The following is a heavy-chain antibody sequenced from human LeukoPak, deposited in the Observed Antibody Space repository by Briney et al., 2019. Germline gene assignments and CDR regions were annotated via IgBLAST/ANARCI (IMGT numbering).Heavy chain of an antibody. D-gene: IGHD1-7*01. Sequence: GGSLRLSCAASGFTFSSYAMSWVSQAPGKGLEWVSAINGSGGSTYYADSVKGRFTISRDNSKNTLYLQMNSLRAEDTAVYYCAKAQGWNYENWFDPWGQGTLVTVSS. CDR1: GFTFSSYA. CDR2: INGSGGST. CDR3: AKAQGWNYENWFDP. V-gene: IGHV3-23*01. J-gene: IGHJ5*02.